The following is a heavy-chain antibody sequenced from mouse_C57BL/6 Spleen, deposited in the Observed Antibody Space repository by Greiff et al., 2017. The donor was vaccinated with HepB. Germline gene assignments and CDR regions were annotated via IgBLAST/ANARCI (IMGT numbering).Heavy chain of an antibody. J-gene: IGHJ2*01. Sequence: DVKLVESGPGLVKPSQSLSLTCSVTGYSITSGYYWNWIRQFPGNKLEWMGYISYDGSNNYNPSLKNRISITRDTSKNQFFLKLNSVTTEDTATYYCAREGFGGYFDYWGQGTTLTVSS. CDR3: AREGFGGYFDY. CDR1: GYSITSGYY. CDR2: ISYDGSN. V-gene: IGHV3-6*01.